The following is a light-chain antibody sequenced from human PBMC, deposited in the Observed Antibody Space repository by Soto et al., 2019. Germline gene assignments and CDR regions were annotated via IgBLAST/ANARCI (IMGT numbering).Light chain of an antibody. J-gene: IGLJ2*01. CDR3: SSYTSSSTVV. V-gene: IGLV2-14*01. CDR2: DVS. CDR1: SSDVGGYNY. Sequence: QSALTQPASVSGSPGQSITISCTGTSSDVGGYNYVSWYQQHPGKAPKLMIYDVSNRPSGVSNRFSGSKSGNTASLTISGLQAEDKADYYCSSYTSSSTVVFGGGTKVTVI.